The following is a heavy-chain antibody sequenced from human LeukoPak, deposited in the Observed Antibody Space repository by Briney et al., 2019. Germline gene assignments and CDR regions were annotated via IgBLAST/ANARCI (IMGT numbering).Heavy chain of an antibody. D-gene: IGHD5-12*01. CDR1: GFTSTDSY. Sequence: GSLRLSCAPSGFTSTDSYMSWIPQTPGKGLECVSYISSSSSYTNYADSVKGRFTISRDTAKNSLYLQMNSLRAEDTAVYYCARLGWATAPLDYWGQGTLVTVSS. J-gene: IGHJ4*02. CDR2: ISSSSSYT. V-gene: IGHV3-11*06. CDR3: ARLGWATAPLDY.